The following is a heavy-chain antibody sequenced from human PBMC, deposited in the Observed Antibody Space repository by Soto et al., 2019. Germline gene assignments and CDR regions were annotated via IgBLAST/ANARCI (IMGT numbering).Heavy chain of an antibody. D-gene: IGHD6-19*01. J-gene: IGHJ5*02. Sequence: PSETLSLTCSVYGGSFRGYYWSWIRPPPGKGLEWIGDIYYSGSTNYNPSLKSRVTISVDTSKNQFSLKLSSVTAADTAVYYCARAGIRNSSGWYENWFDPWGQGTLVTVSS. CDR2: IYYSGST. CDR3: ARAGIRNSSGWYENWFDP. V-gene: IGHV4-59*01. CDR1: GGSFRGYY.